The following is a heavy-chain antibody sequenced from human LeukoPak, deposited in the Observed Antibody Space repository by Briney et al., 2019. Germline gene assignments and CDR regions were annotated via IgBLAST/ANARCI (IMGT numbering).Heavy chain of an antibody. D-gene: IGHD4-17*01. CDR3: VKDSGDYGYYYYGMDV. J-gene: IGHJ6*02. CDR2: ISSNGGST. V-gene: IGHV3-64D*06. Sequence: GGSLRLSCSASGSTFSSYAMHWVRQAPGKGLEYVSAISSNGGSTYYADSVKGRFTISRDNSKNTLYLQMSSLRAEDTAVYYCVKDSGDYGYYYYGMDVWGQGTTVTVSS. CDR1: GSTFSSYA.